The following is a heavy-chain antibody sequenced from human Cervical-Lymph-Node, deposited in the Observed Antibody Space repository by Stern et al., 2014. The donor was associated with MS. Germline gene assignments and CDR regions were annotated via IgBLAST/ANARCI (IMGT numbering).Heavy chain of an antibody. Sequence: VQLVEYGGAVVQPGRSLRLSCAASGFTFSSYGMHWVRQAPGKGLVWVTVISYDGNHKYYAASVKGRFTISRDNPKNTLHLQMNSVTPDDTAIYYCARDYEDTSMLFDHWGQGTLVTVSS. CDR2: ISYDGNHK. J-gene: IGHJ4*02. V-gene: IGHV3-30*03. CDR1: GFTFSSYG. D-gene: IGHD2-8*01. CDR3: ARDYEDTSMLFDH.